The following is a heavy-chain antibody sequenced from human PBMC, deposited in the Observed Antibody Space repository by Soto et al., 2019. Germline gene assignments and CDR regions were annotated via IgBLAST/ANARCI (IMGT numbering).Heavy chain of an antibody. J-gene: IGHJ6*03. V-gene: IGHV1-8*01. CDR1: GYTFTSYD. D-gene: IGHD4-17*01. CDR3: ARVSHGDYVEDYYMDV. Sequence: ASVKVSCKASGYTFTSYDINWVRHATGQGLEWMGWMNPNSGNTGYAQKFQGRVTMTRNTSISTAYMELSSLRSEDTAVYYCARVSHGDYVEDYYMDVWGKGTTVTVSS. CDR2: MNPNSGNT.